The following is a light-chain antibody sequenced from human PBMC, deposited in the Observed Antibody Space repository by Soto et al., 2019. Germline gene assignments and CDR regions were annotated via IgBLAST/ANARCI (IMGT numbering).Light chain of an antibody. J-gene: IGLJ3*02. CDR2: EVS. V-gene: IGLV2-14*01. CDR3: LSYTSSNTRV. Sequence: QSALTQSASVSGSPGQSITISCTGTSSDVGGYNYVSWYQQYPGKAPKLIIYEVSNRPSGVSNRVSGSKSGNTASLTISGLQAEYEADYYCLSYTSSNTRVFGGGTKLTVL. CDR1: SSDVGGYNY.